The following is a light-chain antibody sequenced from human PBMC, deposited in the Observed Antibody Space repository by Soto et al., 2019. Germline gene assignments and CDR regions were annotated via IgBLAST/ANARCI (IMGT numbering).Light chain of an antibody. J-gene: IGKJ5*01. CDR2: GAS. V-gene: IGKV3-11*01. CDR1: QSVSSN. CDR3: QQRYNWPIT. Sequence: IVLTQSPATLSVSPGERATLSCRASQSVSSNLSWYQQKPGQAPRLLIYGASSRATGIPDRFSGSGSGTDFFLTIISLEPEDFAVYYCQQRYNWPITFGHGTRLEI.